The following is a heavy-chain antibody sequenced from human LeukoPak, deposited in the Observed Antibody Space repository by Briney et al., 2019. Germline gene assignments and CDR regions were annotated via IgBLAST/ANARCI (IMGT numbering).Heavy chain of an antibody. CDR2: IYYSGSA. Sequence: PSETLSLTCTVSGGSISSYYWSWIRQPPGKGLEWIGYIYYSGSANYNPSLKSRATISVDTSKNQFSLKLSSVTAAGTAVYYCASGRGFLEWLLYWGQGTLVTVSS. V-gene: IGHV4-59*01. CDR3: ASGRGFLEWLLY. CDR1: GGSISSYY. J-gene: IGHJ4*02. D-gene: IGHD3-3*01.